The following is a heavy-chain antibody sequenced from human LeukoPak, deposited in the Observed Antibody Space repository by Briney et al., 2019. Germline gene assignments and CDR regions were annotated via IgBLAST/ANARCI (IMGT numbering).Heavy chain of an antibody. V-gene: IGHV3-48*03. CDR2: ISSSGSTI. J-gene: IGHJ4*02. Sequence: GRSLRLSCAASGFTFSSYEMNWVRQAPGKGLEWLSKISSSGSTIFYAVSVKGRFTISRDNAKDSLYLQMNSLRAEDTALYYCTRGAGSGFSYWGQGTLVTVSS. CDR3: TRGAGSGFSY. CDR1: GFTFSSYE. D-gene: IGHD3-10*01.